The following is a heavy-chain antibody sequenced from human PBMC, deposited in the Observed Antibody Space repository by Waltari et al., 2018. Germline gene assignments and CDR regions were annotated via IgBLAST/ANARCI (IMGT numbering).Heavy chain of an antibody. Sequence: VQLVQSGAEVKKPGASVKVSCKASGYTFTGYYIHWVRQAPGQGLEWMGWINPNSGGTNYAQKFQGRVTMTRDTSISTAYMELSRLRSDDTAVYYCASRYYYDSSGYSQDAFDIWGQGTMVTVSS. J-gene: IGHJ3*02. CDR2: INPNSGGT. CDR3: ASRYYYDSSGYSQDAFDI. CDR1: GYTFTGYY. D-gene: IGHD3-22*01. V-gene: IGHV1-2*02.